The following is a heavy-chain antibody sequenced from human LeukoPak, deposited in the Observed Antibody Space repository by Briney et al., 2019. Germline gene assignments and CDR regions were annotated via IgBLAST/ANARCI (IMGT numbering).Heavy chain of an antibody. J-gene: IGHJ4*02. CDR3: ARVRSYRSYSSGWYSDY. CDR2: INTNTGNP. CDR1: GYTFTSYA. Sequence: ASVKVSCNASGYTFTSYAMNWVRQAPGQGLEWMGWINTNTGNPTYAQGFTGRFVFSLDTSVSTAYLQISSLKAEDTAVYYCARVRSYRSYSSGWYSDYWGQGTLVTVSS. V-gene: IGHV7-4-1*02. D-gene: IGHD6-19*01.